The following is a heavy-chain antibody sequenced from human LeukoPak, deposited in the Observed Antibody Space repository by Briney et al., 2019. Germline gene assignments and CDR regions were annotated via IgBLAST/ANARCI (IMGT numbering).Heavy chain of an antibody. CDR3: ARVTWLGELGNWFDP. CDR1: GGSMITNDW. V-gene: IGHV4-4*02. CDR2: IYHNGDT. D-gene: IGHD3-10*01. Sequence: SGTQSLTCAVSGGSMITNDWWSWVRQPPRKGLEWIGEIYHNGDTKYNPSFESRVTMSVDKSKTQFSLKLTSVTAADAAMYYCARVTWLGELGNWFDPWGQGTLVSVSS. J-gene: IGHJ5*02.